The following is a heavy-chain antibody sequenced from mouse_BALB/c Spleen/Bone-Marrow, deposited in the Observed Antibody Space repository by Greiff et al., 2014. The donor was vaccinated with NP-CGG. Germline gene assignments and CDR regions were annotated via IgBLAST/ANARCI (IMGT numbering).Heavy chain of an antibody. CDR1: GYKFTSYA. CDR3: AREVVATDYFDY. D-gene: IGHD1-1*01. Sequence: EVQLQQSGPELVKPGASVKLSCKASGYKFTSYAMHWVRQKPGQGLEWIGNINPYNDGTKYNEKFKGKATLTSDKSSTTAYMELSSMTSEDSAVYYCAREVVATDYFDYWGQGTTLTVSS. V-gene: IGHV1-14*01. CDR2: INPYNDGT. J-gene: IGHJ2*01.